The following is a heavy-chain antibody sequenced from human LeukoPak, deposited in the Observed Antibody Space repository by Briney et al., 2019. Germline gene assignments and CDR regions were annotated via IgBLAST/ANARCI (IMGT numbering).Heavy chain of an antibody. CDR1: GGSISSGSHY. CDR2: IYYSGTT. J-gene: IGHJ4*02. CDR3: ARHSDYGDHIFDY. D-gene: IGHD4/OR15-4a*01. Sequence: PSETLSLTCTVSGGSISSGSHYWGWIRQPPGKGLEWIGSIYYSGTTYYNPSLKSRVTISVDTSKNQFSLNLSSVTAADTAVYYCARHSDYGDHIFDYRGQGTLVTVSS. V-gene: IGHV4-39*01.